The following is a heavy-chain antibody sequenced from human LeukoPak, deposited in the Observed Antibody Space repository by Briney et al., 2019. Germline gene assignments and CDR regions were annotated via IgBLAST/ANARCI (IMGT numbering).Heavy chain of an antibody. J-gene: IGHJ4*02. CDR2: IYYSGST. CDR1: GGSISSYY. V-gene: IGHV4-59*01. D-gene: IGHD3-3*01. CDR3: AGRLLEGPFDY. Sequence: PSETLSLTCTVSGGSISSYYWSWIRQPPGKGLEWIGYIYYSGSTNYDPSLKSRVTISVDTSKNQFSLKLSSVTAADTAVYYCAGRLLEGPFDYWGQGTLVTVSS.